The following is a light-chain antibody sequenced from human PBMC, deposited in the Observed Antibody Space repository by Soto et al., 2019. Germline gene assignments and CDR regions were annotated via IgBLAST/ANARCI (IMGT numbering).Light chain of an antibody. CDR1: SSNVGSYNL. Sequence: QSALTQPASVSGSPGQSITISCTGTSSNVGSYNLVSWYQQHPGKAPKLMIYEGTKRPSGVSNRFSGSRSGNTASLTISGLQAEDEADYNCCSYASSGSYVVFGGGTKLTVL. J-gene: IGLJ2*01. V-gene: IGLV2-23*01. CDR3: CSYASSGSYVV. CDR2: EGT.